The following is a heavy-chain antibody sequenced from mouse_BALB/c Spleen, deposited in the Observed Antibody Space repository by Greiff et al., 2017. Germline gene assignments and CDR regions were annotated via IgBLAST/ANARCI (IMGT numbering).Heavy chain of an antibody. J-gene: IGHJ4*01. V-gene: IGHV2-6-7*01. D-gene: IGHD2-3*01. CDR2: IWGDGST. CDR3: ARGGWAMDY. Sequence: QVQLKESGPGLVAPSQSLSITCTVSGFSLTGYGVNWVRQPPGKGLEWLGMIWGDGSTDYNSALKSRLGISKDNSKSQVFLKMNSLQTDDTARYYCARGGWAMDYWGQGTSVTVSS. CDR1: GFSLTGYG.